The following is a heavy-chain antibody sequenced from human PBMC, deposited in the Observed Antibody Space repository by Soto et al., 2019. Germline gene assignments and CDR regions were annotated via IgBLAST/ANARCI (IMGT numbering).Heavy chain of an antibody. J-gene: IGHJ4*02. CDR2: ISSSGSTI. Sequence: GSLVLSCAASGFTFSSYEMNWVRQAPGKGLEWVSYISSSGSTIYYADSVKGRFTISRDNAKNSLYLQMNSLRAEDTAVYYCAREKMATAYFDYWGQGTLVTVSS. CDR1: GFTFSSYE. D-gene: IGHD5-18*01. CDR3: AREKMATAYFDY. V-gene: IGHV3-48*03.